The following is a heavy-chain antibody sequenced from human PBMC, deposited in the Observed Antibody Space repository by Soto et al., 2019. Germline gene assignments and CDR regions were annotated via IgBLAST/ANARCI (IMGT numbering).Heavy chain of an antibody. Sequence: ASVKVSCKASGYTFTSYGISWGRQAPGQGLEWMGWISAYNGNTNYAQKLQGRVTMTTDTSTSTAYMELRSLRSDDTAVYYCARAGQYFDWLEFDYWGQGTLVTVSS. CDR3: ARAGQYFDWLEFDY. V-gene: IGHV1-18*01. CDR1: GYTFTSYG. J-gene: IGHJ4*02. D-gene: IGHD3-9*01. CDR2: ISAYNGNT.